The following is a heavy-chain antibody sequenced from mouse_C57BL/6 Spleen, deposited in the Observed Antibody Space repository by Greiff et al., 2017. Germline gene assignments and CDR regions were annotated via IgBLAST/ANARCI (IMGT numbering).Heavy chain of an antibody. CDR1: GYTFTDYY. J-gene: IGHJ4*01. CDR2: INPYNGGT. D-gene: IGHD1-1*01. CDR3: ARERGKDAMDY. V-gene: IGHV1-19*01. Sequence: VQLQQSGPVLVKPGASVKMSCKASGYTFTDYYMNWVKQSHGKSLEWIGVINPYNGGTSYNQKFKGKATLTVDKSSSTAYMELNSLTSEDATVNYCARERGKDAMDYWGQGTSVTVSS.